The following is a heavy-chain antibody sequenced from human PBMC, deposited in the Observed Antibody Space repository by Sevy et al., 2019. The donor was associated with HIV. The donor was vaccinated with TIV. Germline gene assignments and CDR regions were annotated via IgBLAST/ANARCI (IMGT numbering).Heavy chain of an antibody. V-gene: IGHV4-34*01. D-gene: IGHD2-2*01. Sequence: SETLSLTCAVHDGSFSGYYWNWIRQLPGKGLEWIGEINESGITYYNPSFKSRVTISVDTSKKQCSLKLNSVTAADTALYFCARSPPVVVVPGAPSWFDPWGQGTLVTVSS. J-gene: IGHJ5*02. CDR2: INESGIT. CDR1: DGSFSGYY. CDR3: ARSPPVVVVPGAPSWFDP.